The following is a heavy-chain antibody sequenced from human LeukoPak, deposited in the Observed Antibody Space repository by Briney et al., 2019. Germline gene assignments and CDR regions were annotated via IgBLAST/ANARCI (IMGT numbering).Heavy chain of an antibody. J-gene: IGHJ3*02. V-gene: IGHV4/OR15-8*02. CDR1: GYSISNNNW. CDR3: VRATGAVAVRGWAFDI. D-gene: IGHD6-19*01. CDR2: IYHDGTT. Sequence: SETLSLTCGVSGYSISNNNWWQWVRQPPGKGPEWIGEIYHDGTTKYNSSLKSPVTISLDKFKKQFSLNLNPCTPPDPAGYYFVRATGAVAVRGWAFDIWGQGTMVTVSS.